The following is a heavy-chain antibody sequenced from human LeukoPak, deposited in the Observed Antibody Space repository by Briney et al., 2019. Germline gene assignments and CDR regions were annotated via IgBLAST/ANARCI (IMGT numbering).Heavy chain of an antibody. CDR2: INPSGGST. V-gene: IGHV1-46*01. CDR3: GRTEYSSSSAFDY. CDR1: GYTFTGYY. Sequence: ASVKVSCKASGYTFTGYYMHWVRQAPGQGLEWMGIINPSGGSTSYAQKFQGRVTITRDMSTSTVYMELSSLRSEDTAVYYCGRTEYSSSSAFDYWGQGTLVTVSS. J-gene: IGHJ4*02. D-gene: IGHD6-6*01.